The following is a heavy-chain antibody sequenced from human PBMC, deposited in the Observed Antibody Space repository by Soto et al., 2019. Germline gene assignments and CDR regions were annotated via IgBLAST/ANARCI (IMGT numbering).Heavy chain of an antibody. Sequence: PGESLKISCQGSGYNFGAYWIGWVRQMPGKGLGWMGIIFPGDSDTRYRPSFQGQVTISVDRSINTAYLQWSSLKASDTAMYFCARGGIIGTPPEYWGQGPQVKVSS. V-gene: IGHV5-51*01. CDR3: ARGGIIGTPPEY. J-gene: IGHJ4*02. CDR2: IFPGDSDT. CDR1: GYNFGAYW. D-gene: IGHD1-7*01.